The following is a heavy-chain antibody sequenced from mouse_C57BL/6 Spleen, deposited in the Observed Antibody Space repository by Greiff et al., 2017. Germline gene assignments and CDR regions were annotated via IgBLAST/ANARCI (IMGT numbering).Heavy chain of an antibody. J-gene: IGHJ2*01. CDR1: GYTFTSYW. Sequence: QVQLQQPGAELVRPGSSVKLSCKASGYTFTSYWMHWVKPRPIQGLEWIGNIDPSDSETHYNQKFKDKATLTVDKSSSTAYMQLSSLTSEDTAVDYCAREDYDGYYFDYWGQGTTLTVSS. V-gene: IGHV1-52*01. CDR2: IDPSDSET. D-gene: IGHD2-3*01. CDR3: AREDYDGYYFDY.